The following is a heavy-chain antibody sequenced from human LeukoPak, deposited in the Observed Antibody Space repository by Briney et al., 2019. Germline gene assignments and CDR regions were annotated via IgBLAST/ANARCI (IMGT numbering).Heavy chain of an antibody. Sequence: GGSLRLSCAASGFTFSSYAMNWVRQAPGKGLEWVSAISRSDGSTYYTDSVKGRFTISRDNSKNTLYLQMSSLRAEDTAVYYCAKSGRTGITAADLDYWGQGTLVTVSS. D-gene: IGHD6-13*01. CDR2: ISRSDGST. CDR1: GFTFSSYA. J-gene: IGHJ4*02. CDR3: AKSGRTGITAADLDY. V-gene: IGHV3-23*01.